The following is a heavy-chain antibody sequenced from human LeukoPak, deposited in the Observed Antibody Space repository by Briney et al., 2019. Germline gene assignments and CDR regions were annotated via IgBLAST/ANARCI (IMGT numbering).Heavy chain of an antibody. D-gene: IGHD2-8*01. Sequence: GGTLRLSCAASGFTFSSYGMSWVRQAPGKGLEWVSAISGSGGSTYYADSVKGRFTISRDNSKNTLYLQMNSLRAEDTALYFCARMYVSNSFDPWGQGTLVTVSS. CDR3: ARMYVSNSFDP. CDR2: ISGSGGST. V-gene: IGHV3-23*01. CDR1: GFTFSSYG. J-gene: IGHJ5*02.